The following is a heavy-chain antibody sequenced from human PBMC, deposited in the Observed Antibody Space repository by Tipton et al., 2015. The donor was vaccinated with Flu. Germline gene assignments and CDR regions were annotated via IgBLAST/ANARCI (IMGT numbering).Heavy chain of an antibody. CDR3: AKDNQLRTLTDNWFDP. Sequence: SLRLSCAASGFTFSASWMHWVRQAPGKGLEWVANINQDENQKYYADSVKGRFTISRDNARKSLYLQMNTLRAEDTAVYYCAKDNQLRTLTDNWFDPWGQGTLVTVSS. CDR1: GFTFSASW. D-gene: IGHD4-23*01. CDR2: INQDENQK. V-gene: IGHV3-7*01. J-gene: IGHJ5*02.